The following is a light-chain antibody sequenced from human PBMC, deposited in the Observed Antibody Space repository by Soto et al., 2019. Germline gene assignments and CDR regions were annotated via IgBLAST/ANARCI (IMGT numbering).Light chain of an antibody. CDR1: SSNIGTNT. V-gene: IGLV1-44*01. CDR3: AAWDVSLVV. Sequence: QSVLTQPPSASGTPGQRVTIFFSGSSSNIGTNTFIWYQQLPGAAPKLLIYSDNQRPSGVPDRFSGSKSGTSASLAISGLQSEDEADYYCAAWDVSLVVFGGGTKLTVL. CDR2: SDN. J-gene: IGLJ2*01.